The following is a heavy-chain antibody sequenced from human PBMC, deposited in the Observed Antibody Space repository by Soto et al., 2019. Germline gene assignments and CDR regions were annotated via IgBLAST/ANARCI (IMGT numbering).Heavy chain of an antibody. CDR3: ARGPYGSGIRSPYYNYYMDV. CDR1: GGSFSGYY. CDR2: ISHSGST. V-gene: IGHV4-34*01. J-gene: IGHJ6*03. D-gene: IGHD3-10*01. Sequence: QVQLQQWGAGLLKPSESLSLTCAVHGGSFSGYYWSWIRQSPGKGLEWIGEISHSGSTNYNPSLKSRVTISLATSKTQFSLKLSSVTAADTAVYYCARGPYGSGIRSPYYNYYMDVWGKGTTVTVSS.